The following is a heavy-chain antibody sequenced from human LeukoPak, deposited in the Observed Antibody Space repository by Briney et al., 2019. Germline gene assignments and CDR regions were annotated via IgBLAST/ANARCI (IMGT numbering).Heavy chain of an antibody. Sequence: SETLSLTCTVSGGSINSYYWSWIRQPPGKGLEWIGYIYYSGSTNYNPSLKSRVTISVDTSKNQFSLKLSSVTAADTAVYYCASTSGYYYYGMDAWGQGTTVTVSS. V-gene: IGHV4-59*01. D-gene: IGHD2-15*01. CDR2: IYYSGST. CDR1: GGSINSYY. J-gene: IGHJ6*02. CDR3: ASTSGYYYYGMDA.